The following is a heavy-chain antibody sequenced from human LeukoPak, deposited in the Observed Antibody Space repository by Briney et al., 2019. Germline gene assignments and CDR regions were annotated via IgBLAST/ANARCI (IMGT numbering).Heavy chain of an antibody. Sequence: ASVEVSCKASGYTFTSYGISWVRQAPGQGLEWMGWISAYNGNTNYAQKLQGRVTMTTDTSTSTAYMELRSLRSDDTAVYYCARDRTSLGYCSSTSCYLVFDYWGQGTLVTVSS. CDR3: ARDRTSLGYCSSTSCYLVFDY. CDR1: GYTFTSYG. CDR2: ISAYNGNT. J-gene: IGHJ4*02. V-gene: IGHV1-18*01. D-gene: IGHD2-2*01.